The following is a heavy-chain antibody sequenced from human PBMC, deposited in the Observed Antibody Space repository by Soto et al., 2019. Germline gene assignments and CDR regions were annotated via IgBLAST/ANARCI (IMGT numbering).Heavy chain of an antibody. CDR3: AKRSSSSTFDY. Sequence: GGSLRLSCAASGFTFSSYAMSWVRQAPGKGRELVSVISGSDDCTYYADSVKVRFTISRDNSKNTLYLQMNSLRAEDTAVYYCAKRSSSSTFDYWGQGTLVTVSS. D-gene: IGHD6-6*01. CDR1: GFTFSSYA. V-gene: IGHV3-23*01. J-gene: IGHJ4*02. CDR2: ISGSDDCT.